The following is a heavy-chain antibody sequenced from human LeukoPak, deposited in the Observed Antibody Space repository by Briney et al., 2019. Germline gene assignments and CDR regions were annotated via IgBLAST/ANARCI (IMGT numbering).Heavy chain of an antibody. CDR3: VKDIQLST. Sequence: PGGSLRLSCAASGFNFITAAMTWVRQVPGKGLEWVSLIGSSGGSTYYADSVKGRFTISRDNSNHTLSLQMNSLRVEDTAIYYCVKDIQLSTWGLGTMVTVSS. CDR1: GFNFITAA. V-gene: IGHV3-23*01. CDR2: IGSSGGST. J-gene: IGHJ3*01. D-gene: IGHD5-24*01.